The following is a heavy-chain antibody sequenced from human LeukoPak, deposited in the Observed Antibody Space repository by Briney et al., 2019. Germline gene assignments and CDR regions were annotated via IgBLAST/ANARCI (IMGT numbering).Heavy chain of an antibody. CDR1: GFTSNTFN. D-gene: IGHD3-9*01. V-gene: IGHV3-21*01. Sequence: GGSLRLSCAASGFTSNTFNMNWVRQAPGRGREGVSSIISGSDYIYYADSVKGRFTTSRDNAKNSLSLQLNSLRVEDTAVYYCARGHYDVLAASYKWTPDYWGQGTLVTVSS. J-gene: IGHJ4*02. CDR2: IISGSDYI. CDR3: ARGHYDVLAASYKWTPDY.